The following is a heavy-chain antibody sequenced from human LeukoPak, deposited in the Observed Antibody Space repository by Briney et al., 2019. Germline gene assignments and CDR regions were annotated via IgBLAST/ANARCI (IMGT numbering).Heavy chain of an antibody. V-gene: IGHV4-59*08. J-gene: IGHJ4*02. CDR1: GGSISGYY. D-gene: IGHD3-10*01. CDR2: VYYSGDT. CDR3: ARHVDYGSGSYQFDY. Sequence: SETLSLTCIVSGGSISGYYRSWIRQPPGKGLEWIGFVYYSGDTNYNPSLKSRVTISVDTSKNQFSLKLGSVTAADTAVYYCARHVDYGSGSYQFDYWGQGTLVTVSS.